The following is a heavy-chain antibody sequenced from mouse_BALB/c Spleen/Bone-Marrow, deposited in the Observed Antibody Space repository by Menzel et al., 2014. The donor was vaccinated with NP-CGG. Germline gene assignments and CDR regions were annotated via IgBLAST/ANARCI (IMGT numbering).Heavy chain of an antibody. CDR3: ARYFYGSSVFAY. D-gene: IGHD1-1*01. CDR2: IDPANGNT. J-gene: IGHJ3*01. Sequence: VQLQQSGAELVKPGASVKLSCTASGFNIKDTYMYWVKQRPEQGLEWIGRIDPANGNTKYAPKFQDKATITADPSSNTAYLQLSSLTSEDTAVYYCARYFYGSSVFAYWGQGTLVTASA. CDR1: GFNIKDTY. V-gene: IGHV14-3*02.